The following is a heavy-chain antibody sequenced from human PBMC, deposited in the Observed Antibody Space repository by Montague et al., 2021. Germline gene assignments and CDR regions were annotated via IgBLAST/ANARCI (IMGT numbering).Heavy chain of an antibody. CDR3: APKIAAHKAHDGFSL. CDR2: IFWDDDK. J-gene: IGHJ3*01. Sequence: PALVKPTQTLTLTCTFSGFSLATSGVGVAWLRQPPGKALEWLALIFWDDDKRYSPSLKSRLTITKDTTKNQVVLTPTNMDPVDTATYFCAPKIAAHKAHDGFSLWGQGTVVTVSA. D-gene: IGHD6-13*01. V-gene: IGHV2-5*02. CDR1: GFSLATSGVG.